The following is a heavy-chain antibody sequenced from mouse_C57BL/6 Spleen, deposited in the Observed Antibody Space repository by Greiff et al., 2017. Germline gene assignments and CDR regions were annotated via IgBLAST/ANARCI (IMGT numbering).Heavy chain of an antibody. V-gene: IGHV1-82*01. CDR3: ARSAYYDSSFDY. J-gene: IGHJ2*01. Sequence: VQLQQSGPELVKPGASVKISCKASGYAFSSSWMNWVKQRPGKGLEWIGRIYPGDGDTNYKGKFKGKATLTADKSSSTAYMQLSSLTSEDSAVYFCARSAYYDSSFDYWGQGTTLTVSS. CDR1: GYAFSSSW. D-gene: IGHD2-4*01. CDR2: IYPGDGDT.